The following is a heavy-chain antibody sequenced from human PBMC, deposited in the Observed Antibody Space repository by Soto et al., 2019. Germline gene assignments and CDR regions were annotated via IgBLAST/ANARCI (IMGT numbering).Heavy chain of an antibody. CDR2: IYYSGST. V-gene: IGHV4-31*03. J-gene: IGHJ3*02. CDR3: ASGIRGDAFDI. CDR1: AGSTSRGGYY. Sequence: PSETLSLTCTVSAGSTSRGGYYWSWILPHPGKGLEWIGYIYYSGSTYYNPSLKSRVTISVDTSKNQFSLKLSSVTAADTAVYYCASGIRGDAFDIWGQGTMVTVAS.